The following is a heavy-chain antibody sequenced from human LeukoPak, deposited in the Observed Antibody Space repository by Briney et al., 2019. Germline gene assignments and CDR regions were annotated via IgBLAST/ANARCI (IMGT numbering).Heavy chain of an antibody. CDR2: ICYSGST. CDR1: GGSISSGNYY. D-gene: IGHD3-22*01. Sequence: SQTLSLTCTVSGGSISSGNYYWSWIRQPPGKGLEWIGYICYSGSTYYNPSLKSRVTISVDTSKNQFSLKLSSVTAADTAVYYCARVNYDSRDFDYWGQGTLVTVSS. J-gene: IGHJ4*02. CDR3: ARVNYDSRDFDY. V-gene: IGHV4-30-4*01.